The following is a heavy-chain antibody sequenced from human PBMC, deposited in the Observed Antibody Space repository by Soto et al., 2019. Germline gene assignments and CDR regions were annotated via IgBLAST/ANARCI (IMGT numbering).Heavy chain of an antibody. CDR2: VYYSGTH. CDR3: ARVQMATLYFDS. J-gene: IGHJ4*02. CDR1: GSSISGFY. V-gene: IGHV4-59*01. D-gene: IGHD5-12*01. Sequence: QVRLQESGPGLVKPSETLSLTCTVSGSSISGFYWSWVRQPPGKGLEWIGYVYYSGTHNYNPSLKSRLTISIDTPKNQFSLKLSSVTAADTAVYYCARVQMATLYFDSLGQGTLVTVSS.